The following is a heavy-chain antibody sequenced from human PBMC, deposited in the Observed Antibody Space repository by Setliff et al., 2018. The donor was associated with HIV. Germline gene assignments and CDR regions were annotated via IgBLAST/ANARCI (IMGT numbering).Heavy chain of an antibody. CDR1: GDSIGSNTFY. V-gene: IGHV4-39*01. CDR2: INHSGNT. J-gene: IGHJ4*02. Sequence: SETLSLTCSVYGDSIGSNTFYWGWLRQPPGKETEWIGSINHSGNTYYYPSLKSRVTMSVDTSKNQFSLRLSSVTATDTAVYYCARHRASSSGFPLDFWGQGMLVTVSS. D-gene: IGHD6-6*01. CDR3: ARHRASSSGFPLDF.